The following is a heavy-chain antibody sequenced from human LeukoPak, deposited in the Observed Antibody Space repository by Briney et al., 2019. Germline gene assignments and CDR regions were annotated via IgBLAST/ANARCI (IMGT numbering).Heavy chain of an antibody. D-gene: IGHD3-22*01. CDR2: IYYSGST. CDR3: AREARYYYDSSGYYEA. CDR1: GGSISSYY. V-gene: IGHV4-59*01. J-gene: IGHJ5*02. Sequence: PSETLPLTCTVSGGSISSYYWSWIRQPPGKGLEWSGYIYYSGSTNYNPSLKSRVTISVDTSKNQFSLKLSPVTAADTAVYYCAREARYYYDSSGYYEAWGQGTLVTVSS.